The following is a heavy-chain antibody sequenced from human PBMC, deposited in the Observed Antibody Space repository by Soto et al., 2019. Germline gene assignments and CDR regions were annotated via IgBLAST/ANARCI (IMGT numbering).Heavy chain of an antibody. CDR3: AREGLVLRYFDWLLGGFGFDP. D-gene: IGHD3-9*01. V-gene: IGHV1-3*01. CDR2: INAGNGNT. Sequence: QVQLVQSGAEVKKPGASVKVSCKASGYTFTSYAMHWVRQAPGQRLEWMGWINAGNGNTKYSQKFQGRVTITRDTPASTAYMELSSLRSEDTAVYYCAREGLVLRYFDWLLGGFGFDPWGQGTLVTVSS. J-gene: IGHJ5*02. CDR1: GYTFTSYA.